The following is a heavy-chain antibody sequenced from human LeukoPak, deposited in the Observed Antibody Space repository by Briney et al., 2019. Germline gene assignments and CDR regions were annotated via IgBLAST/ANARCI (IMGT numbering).Heavy chain of an antibody. D-gene: IGHD3-22*01. J-gene: IGHJ5*02. Sequence: GGSLRSCCAVSRFTFSNYWMSWVRRAPGKGLEWVANINQDGSEKYYVDSVKGRFSISRDNAKNALYLQMNSLRAEDTAVYYCARKLYYYDSGGSPGYAGWFSPWGQRTLVTVSS. CDR2: INQDGSEK. V-gene: IGHV3-7*05. CDR1: RFTFSNYW. CDR3: ARKLYYYDSGGSPGYAGWFSP.